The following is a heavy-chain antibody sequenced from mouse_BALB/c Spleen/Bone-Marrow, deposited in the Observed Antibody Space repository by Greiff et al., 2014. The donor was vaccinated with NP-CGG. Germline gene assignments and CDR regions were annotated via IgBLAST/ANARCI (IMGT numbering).Heavy chain of an antibody. Sequence: EVQGVESGGGLVKLGGSLKLSCAASGFTFSSYYMSWVRQTPEKRLGLVAAINSNSGSTYYPDTVKGRFTISRDNAKNTLYLQMSSLKSEDTALFYCAGFYYGNNWYFDVWGAGTTVTVSS. CDR1: GFTFSSYY. D-gene: IGHD2-1*01. J-gene: IGHJ1*01. V-gene: IGHV5-6-2*01. CDR3: AGFYYGNNWYFDV. CDR2: INSNSGST.